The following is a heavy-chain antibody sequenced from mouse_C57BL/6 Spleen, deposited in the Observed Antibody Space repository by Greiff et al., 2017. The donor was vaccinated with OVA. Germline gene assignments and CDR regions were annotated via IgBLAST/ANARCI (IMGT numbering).Heavy chain of an antibody. CDR3: AKIYYDYDDVPHFDY. Sequence: EVQLQQSGPELVKPGASVKMSCKASGYTFTDYNMHWVKQSHGKSLEWIGYINPNNGGTSYNQKFKGQATLTVNKSSSTAYMELRSLTSEDSAVYYCAKIYYDYDDVPHFDYWGQGTTLTVSS. CDR1: GYTFTDYN. V-gene: IGHV1-22*01. CDR2: INPNNGGT. J-gene: IGHJ2*01. D-gene: IGHD2-4*01.